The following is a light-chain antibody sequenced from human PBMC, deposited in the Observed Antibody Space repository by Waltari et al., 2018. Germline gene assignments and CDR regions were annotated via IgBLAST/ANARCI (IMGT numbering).Light chain of an antibody. CDR2: KAS. J-gene: IGKJ3*01. CDR3: QQYNSYSRA. Sequence: DIQMTQSPSTLSASVGDRVTITCRASQSISSWLAWYQQQPGKAPKLLIYKASSLESGVPSRFSGSGSGTEFTLTISSLQPDDFATYYCQQYNSYSRAFGPGTKVDIK. V-gene: IGKV1-5*03. CDR1: QSISSW.